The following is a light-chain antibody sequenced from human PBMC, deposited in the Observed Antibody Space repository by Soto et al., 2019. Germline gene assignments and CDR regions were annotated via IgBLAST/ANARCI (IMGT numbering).Light chain of an antibody. V-gene: IGLV2-8*01. CDR1: SSDVGGYNY. Sequence: QSALTQPPSASGSPGQSVTISCTGTSSDVGGYNYVSWYQQHPGKAPKLMIYEVSKRPSGVPDRFSASKSGNTASLTVSELQAEDEADYYCSSYAGSNSYVFGTGTKVTVL. J-gene: IGLJ1*01. CDR2: EVS. CDR3: SSYAGSNSYV.